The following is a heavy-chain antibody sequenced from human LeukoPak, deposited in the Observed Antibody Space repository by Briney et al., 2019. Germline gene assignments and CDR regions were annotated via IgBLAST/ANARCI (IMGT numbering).Heavy chain of an antibody. Sequence: GRSLRLSCAASGFTFSSYAMHWVRQAPGKGLEWVAVISYDGSNKYYADSVKGRFTISRDNSKNTLYLQMNSLRAEDTAVYYCARDGDGGSGWYYFDYWGQGILVTVSS. CDR2: ISYDGSNK. CDR1: GFTFSSYA. V-gene: IGHV3-30-3*01. J-gene: IGHJ4*02. CDR3: ARDGDGGSGWYYFDY. D-gene: IGHD6-19*01.